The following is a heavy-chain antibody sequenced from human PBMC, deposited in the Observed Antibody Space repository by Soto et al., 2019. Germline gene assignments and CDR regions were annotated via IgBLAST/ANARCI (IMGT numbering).Heavy chain of an antibody. CDR1: GGSIISGGYY. Sequence: QVHLQESGPGLVKPSQTLSLTCTVSGGSIISGGYYWSWIRQHPGKALAWIGYIYYKGSPYYNPSLKSRVTSSRDTSRNQVAMRLRSETAADTAVYYCARGVRGYSGYGPPGYWGQGTLVTVSS. CDR3: ARGVRGYSGYGPPGY. V-gene: IGHV4-31*03. CDR2: IYYKGSP. D-gene: IGHD5-12*01. J-gene: IGHJ4*02.